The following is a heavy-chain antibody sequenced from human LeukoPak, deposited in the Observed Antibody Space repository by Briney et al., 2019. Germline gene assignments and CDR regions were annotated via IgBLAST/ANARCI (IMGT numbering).Heavy chain of an antibody. CDR3: AREAAAAGLEED. Sequence: ASVKVSCKASGYIFTGYYMHWVRQAPGQGLEWMGWINPNSGDTNYAQKFQGRVTMTRDTSISTAYMELSRLRSDDTAVYYCAREAAAAGLEEDWGQGTLVTVSS. CDR2: INPNSGDT. J-gene: IGHJ4*02. V-gene: IGHV1-2*02. CDR1: GYIFTGYY. D-gene: IGHD6-13*01.